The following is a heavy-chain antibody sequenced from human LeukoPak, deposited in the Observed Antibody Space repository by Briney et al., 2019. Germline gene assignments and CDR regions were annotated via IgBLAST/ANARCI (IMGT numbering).Heavy chain of an antibody. CDR3: ARGASDTAMDYFDY. D-gene: IGHD5-18*01. J-gene: IGHJ4*02. V-gene: IGHV1-69*05. Sequence: ASVKVSCKASGGTFSSYAISWVRQAPGQGLEWMGGIIPIFGTANYAQKFQGRVTITTDESTRTAYMELSSLRSEDTAVYYCARGASDTAMDYFDYWGQGTLVTVSS. CDR2: IIPIFGTA. CDR1: GGTFSSYA.